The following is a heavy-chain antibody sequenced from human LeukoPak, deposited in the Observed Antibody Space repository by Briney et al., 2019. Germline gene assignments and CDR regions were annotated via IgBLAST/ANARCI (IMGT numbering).Heavy chain of an antibody. V-gene: IGHV3-15*01. CDR2: IKSKTDGGTT. CDR1: GFTFSNAW. Sequence: NPGGSLRLSCAASGFTFSNAWMSWVRQAPGKGLEWVGRIKSKTDGGTTDYAAPVKGRFTISRDDSKNTLYLQMNSLKTEDTAVYYCTFWSGYDLIDYWGQGTLVTVSS. J-gene: IGHJ4*02. CDR3: TFWSGYDLIDY. D-gene: IGHD3-3*01.